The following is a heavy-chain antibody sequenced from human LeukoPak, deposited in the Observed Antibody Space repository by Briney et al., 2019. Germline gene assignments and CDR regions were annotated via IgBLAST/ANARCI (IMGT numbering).Heavy chain of an antibody. V-gene: IGHV3-30-3*01. CDR2: ISYDGSNK. CDR1: GFTVSSNF. D-gene: IGHD5-18*01. CDR3: ARCRLYSYGPFDY. Sequence: GGSLSLSCAASGFTVSSNFMHWVRQAPGKGLEWVAVISYDGSNKYYADSVKGRFTISRDNSKNTLYLQMNSLRAEDTAVYYCARCRLYSYGPFDYWGQGTLVTVSS. J-gene: IGHJ4*02.